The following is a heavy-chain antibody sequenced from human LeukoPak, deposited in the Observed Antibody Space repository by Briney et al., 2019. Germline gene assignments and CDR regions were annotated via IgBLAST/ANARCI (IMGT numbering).Heavy chain of an antibody. CDR2: IKHSGST. CDR3: ARVLGYCTNGVCPRAFDI. V-gene: IGHV4-34*01. Sequence: SETLSLTCAVYGGSFSGYYWSWIRQPPGKGLEWIGEIKHSGSTNYNPSLKSRVTISVDTSKNQFSLKLSSVTAADTAVYYCARVLGYCTNGVCPRAFDIWGQGTMVTVSS. D-gene: IGHD2-8*01. J-gene: IGHJ3*02. CDR1: GGSFSGYY.